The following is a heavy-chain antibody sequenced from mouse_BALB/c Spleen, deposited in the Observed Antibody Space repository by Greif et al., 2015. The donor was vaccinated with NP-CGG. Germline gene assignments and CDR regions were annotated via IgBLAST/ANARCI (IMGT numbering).Heavy chain of an antibody. CDR3: GIYYYGSSYSAMDY. Sequence: VQLQQSGPELVKPGASVKISCKASGYSFTGYFMNWVKQSHGKSLEWIGRINPYNGDTFYNQKFKGKATLTVDKSPSTAHMELLSLTSEDSAVYYCGIYYYGSSYSAMDYWGQGTSVTVSS. J-gene: IGHJ4*01. V-gene: IGHV1-37*01. D-gene: IGHD1-1*01. CDR1: GYSFTGYF. CDR2: INPYNGDT.